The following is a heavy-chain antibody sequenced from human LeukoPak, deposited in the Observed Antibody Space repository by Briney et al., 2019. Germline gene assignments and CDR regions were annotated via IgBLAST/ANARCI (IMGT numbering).Heavy chain of an antibody. V-gene: IGHV3-30-3*01. CDR3: ARDRGIAAAGTLGY. CDR2: ISYDGSNK. CDR1: GFTFSSYA. J-gene: IGHJ4*02. Sequence: GRSLRLSCAASGFTFSSYAMHWVRQAPGKGLEWVAVISYDGSNKYYADSVKGRFTISRDNSKNTLYLQMNSLRAEDTAGYYCARDRGIAAAGTLGYWGQGTLVTVSS. D-gene: IGHD6-13*01.